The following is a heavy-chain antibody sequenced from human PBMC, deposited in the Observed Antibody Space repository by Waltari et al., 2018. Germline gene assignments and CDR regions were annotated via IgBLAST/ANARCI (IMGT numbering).Heavy chain of an antibody. CDR1: GGTFSSYA. J-gene: IGHJ6*02. V-gene: IGHV1-69*13. Sequence: QVQLVQSGAEVKKPGSSVKVSCKASGGTFSSYAISWVRQAPGQGLEWMGGIIPIFGTANYAQKFQGRVTITADESTSTAYMELSSLRSEDTAVYYCARGDNTMVQGVSLPYYYGMDVWGQGTTVTVSS. D-gene: IGHD3-10*01. CDR2: IIPIFGTA. CDR3: ARGDNTMVQGVSLPYYYGMDV.